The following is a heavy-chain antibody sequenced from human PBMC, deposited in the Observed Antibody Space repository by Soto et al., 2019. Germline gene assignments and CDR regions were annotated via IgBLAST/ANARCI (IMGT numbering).Heavy chain of an antibody. CDR3: AKVGADFPGYYYYGMDV. CDR1: GFTFSSYA. CDR2: ISGSGGST. V-gene: IGHV3-23*01. D-gene: IGHD1-26*01. J-gene: IGHJ6*02. Sequence: GGSLRLSCAASGFTFSSYAMSWVRQAPGKGLEWVSAISGSGGSTYYADSVKGRFTISRDNSKNTLFLQMNSLRAEDTAVYYCAKVGADFPGYYYYGMDVWGQGTTVTVSS.